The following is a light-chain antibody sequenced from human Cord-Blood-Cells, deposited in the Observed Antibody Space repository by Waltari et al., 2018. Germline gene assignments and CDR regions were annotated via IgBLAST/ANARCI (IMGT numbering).Light chain of an antibody. Sequence: DIQMTQSPSSLSESVGDRVTITCRASQIISSYLNWYQQKPGKAPKLLIYAASCLQRGVPSRLSGSGSGTDFTLTISSPQPEDFATYYCKPSYRTPPETTVGQATRLEIK. CDR2: AAS. V-gene: IGKV1-39*01. CDR1: QIISSY. J-gene: IGKJ5*01. CDR3: KPSYRTPPETT.